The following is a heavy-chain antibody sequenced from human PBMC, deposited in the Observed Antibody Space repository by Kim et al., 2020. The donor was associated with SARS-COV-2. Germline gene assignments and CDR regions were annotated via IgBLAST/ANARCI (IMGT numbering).Heavy chain of an antibody. J-gene: IGHJ4*01. Sequence: SETLSLICTVSGYSISSGYYWGWIRQPPGKGLEWIGSIYHSGSTYYNPSLKSRVTISVDTSKNQFSLKLSSVTAADTAVYYCARDLVCSGGSCYSWDYWG. CDR2: IYHSGST. CDR3: ARDLVCSGGSCYSWDY. D-gene: IGHD2-15*01. V-gene: IGHV4-38-2*02. CDR1: GYSISSGYY.